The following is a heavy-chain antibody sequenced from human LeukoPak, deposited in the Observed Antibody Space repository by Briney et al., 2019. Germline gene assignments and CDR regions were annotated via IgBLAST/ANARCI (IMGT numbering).Heavy chain of an antibody. CDR1: GGTFSSYA. CDR2: IIPIFGTA. V-gene: IGHV1-69*05. CDR3: ASSSGSYRDYYYYYYMDV. Sequence: GASVKVSCKASGGTFSSYAISWVRQAPGQGLEWMGGIIPIFGTANYAQKFQGRVTITTDESTSTAHMELSSLRSEDTAVYYCASSSGSYRDYYYYYYMDVWGKGTTVTVSS. D-gene: IGHD1-26*01. J-gene: IGHJ6*03.